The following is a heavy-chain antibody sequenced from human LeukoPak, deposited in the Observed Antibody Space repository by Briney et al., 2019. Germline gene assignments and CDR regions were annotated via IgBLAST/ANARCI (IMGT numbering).Heavy chain of an antibody. J-gene: IGHJ4*02. CDR1: GGSISSYY. CDR3: ARHEEMATMYDY. CDR2: IYYSGST. Sequence: SETLSLTCTVSGGSISSYYWSWIRQPPGKGLEWIGYIYYSGSTNYNPSLKSRVTISVDTSKNQFSLKLSSVTAADTAVYYCARHEEMATMYDYWGQGTLVAVSS. V-gene: IGHV4-59*08. D-gene: IGHD5-12*01.